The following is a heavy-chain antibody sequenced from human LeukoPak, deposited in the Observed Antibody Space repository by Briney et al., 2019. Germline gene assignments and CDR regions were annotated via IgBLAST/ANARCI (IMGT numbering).Heavy chain of an antibody. CDR3: ARSPSSGYEVDS. CDR2: IYTSGST. Sequence: SETLSLTCTVAGGSISSYYWSWIRQPAGKGLEWIGRIYTSGSTNYNPSLKSRVTMSVDTSKNQFSLKLSSVTAADTAVYSCARSPSSGYEVDSWGQGTLVTVSS. J-gene: IGHJ4*02. D-gene: IGHD6-25*01. CDR1: GGSISSYY. V-gene: IGHV4-4*07.